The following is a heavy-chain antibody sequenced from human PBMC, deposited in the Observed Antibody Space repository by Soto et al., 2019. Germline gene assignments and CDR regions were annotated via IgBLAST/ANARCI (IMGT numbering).Heavy chain of an antibody. CDR3: AKEDPSGRYSLDY. Sequence: PDGQLIRSYAAARFTFSGYGMHWVRPAPGKGLEWVAVISYYGTNEYYEDSVKGRFTISRDNSKNTLYLQMNSLRIEDTAVYFCAKEDPSGRYSLDYWGQGYQVTFAS. CDR1: RFTFSGYG. V-gene: IGHV3-30*18. D-gene: IGHD1-26*01. CDR2: ISYYGTNE. J-gene: IGHJ4*02.